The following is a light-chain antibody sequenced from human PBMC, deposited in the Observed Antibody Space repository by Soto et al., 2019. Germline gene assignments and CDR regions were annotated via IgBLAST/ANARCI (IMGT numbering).Light chain of an antibody. V-gene: IGKV1-33*01. CDR1: QDISNS. CDR2: DAS. CDR3: QQHYNLPFT. J-gene: IGKJ3*01. Sequence: DIQMTQSPSSLSASVGDRVTITCQASQDISNSLNWYQQKPGKAPKILIYDASHLEIGVPSRFSGSGSGTDFTFTISSLQPEDIATYCCQQHYNLPFTFGPGTKVDF.